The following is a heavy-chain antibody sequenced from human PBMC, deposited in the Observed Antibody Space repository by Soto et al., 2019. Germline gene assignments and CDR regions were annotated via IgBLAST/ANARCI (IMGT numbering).Heavy chain of an antibody. CDR1: GFTFGTYW. Sequence: EVQLVESGGGLVQPGGSLRRSCEASGFTFGTYWMTWVRQPPGKGLECVADIKPDGSERYYVDSVKGRFTISRDNAKNPLYLHLNRLRAGDKAVYYCATDLNWEHYWGQGTLVTVS. CDR2: IKPDGSER. J-gene: IGHJ4*02. D-gene: IGHD7-27*01. V-gene: IGHV3-7*04. CDR3: ATDLNWEHY.